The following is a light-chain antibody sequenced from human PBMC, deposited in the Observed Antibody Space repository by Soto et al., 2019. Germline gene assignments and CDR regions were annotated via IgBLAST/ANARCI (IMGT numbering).Light chain of an antibody. Sequence: ETVRTQSPATLSVSPGERATFSCKASQSVTTNLAWYQQKPGQVPRHLIYGAFTRATGIPARFSGSGSGTEFTLSISSLQSEDFAIYHCQQYHSWPHTFGQGTKLEIK. J-gene: IGKJ2*01. CDR1: QSVTTN. V-gene: IGKV3-15*01. CDR3: QQYHSWPHT. CDR2: GAF.